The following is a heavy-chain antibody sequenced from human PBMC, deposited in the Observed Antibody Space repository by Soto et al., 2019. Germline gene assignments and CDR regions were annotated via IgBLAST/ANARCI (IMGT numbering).Heavy chain of an antibody. V-gene: IGHV4-39*01. CDR2: IYYSGST. D-gene: IGHD1-1*01. CDR1: GCSISSSSYY. Sequence: SETLSLTCTVSGCSISSSSYYWGWIRQPPGKGLEWIGSIYYSGSTYYNPSLKSRVTISVDTSKNQFSLKLSSVTAAGTAVYYCASGRGTGTTNYYYYYGMDVWGQGTTVTVSS. CDR3: ASGRGTGTTNYYYYYGMDV. J-gene: IGHJ6*02.